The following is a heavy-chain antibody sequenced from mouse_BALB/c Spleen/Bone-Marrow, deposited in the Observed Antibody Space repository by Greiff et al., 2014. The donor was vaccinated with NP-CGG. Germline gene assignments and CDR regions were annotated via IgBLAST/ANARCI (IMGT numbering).Heavy chain of an antibody. CDR3: ARHDNDGYYLAY. Sequence: VHLVESGPDLVAPSQSLSITCTVSGFSLTSYGVHWVRQPPGKGLEWLVVIWGDGSTTYNSALKSRLSISKDNSKSQVFLKMNSLQTDDTAMYYCARHDNDGYYLAYWGQGTLVTVSA. CDR1: GFSLTSYG. J-gene: IGHJ3*01. V-gene: IGHV2-6-2*01. D-gene: IGHD2-3*01. CDR2: IWGDGST.